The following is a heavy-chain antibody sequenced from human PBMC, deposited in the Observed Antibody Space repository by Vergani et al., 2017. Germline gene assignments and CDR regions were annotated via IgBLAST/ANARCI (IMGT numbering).Heavy chain of an antibody. V-gene: IGHV3-33*01. CDR2: IWYDGSNK. J-gene: IGHJ6*02. Sequence: QVQLVESGGGVVQPGRSLRLSCAASGFTFSSYGMHWVRQAPGKGLEWVAVIWYDGSNKYYADSVKGRFTISRDNSKNTLYLQMNSRRAEDTAVYYCARDSSSEYYYYGMDVWGQGTTVTVPS. D-gene: IGHD6-6*01. CDR1: GFTFSSYG. CDR3: ARDSSSEYYYYGMDV.